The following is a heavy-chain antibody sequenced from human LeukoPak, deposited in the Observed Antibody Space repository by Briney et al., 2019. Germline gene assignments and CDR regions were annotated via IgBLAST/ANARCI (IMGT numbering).Heavy chain of an antibody. CDR1: GYSFTNYW. CDR2: IYPGDSDT. V-gene: IGHV5-51*01. D-gene: IGHD3-9*01. CDR3: ARQGDILTGYPFDY. J-gene: IGHJ4*02. Sequence: RESLRISCKGSGYSFTNYWISWVRQMPGKGLEWMGIIYPGDSDTRYSPSFQGQVTISADKSISTAYLQWSSLKASDTAMYYCARQGDILTGYPFDYWGQGTLVTVSS.